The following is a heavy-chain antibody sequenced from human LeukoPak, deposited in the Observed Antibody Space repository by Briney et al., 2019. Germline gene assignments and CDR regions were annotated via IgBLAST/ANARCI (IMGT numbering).Heavy chain of an antibody. CDR2: IYYSGST. D-gene: IGHD3-22*01. V-gene: IGHV4-59*01. CDR3: ARAQPASAYYYDSSGYYAFDI. J-gene: IGHJ3*02. Sequence: SETLSLTCTVSGGSISSYYWSWIRQPPGKGLEWIGYIYYSGSTNYNPSLKSRVTISVDTSKNQFSLKLSSVIAADTAVYYCARAQPASAYYYDSSGYYAFDIWGQGTMVTVSS. CDR1: GGSISSYY.